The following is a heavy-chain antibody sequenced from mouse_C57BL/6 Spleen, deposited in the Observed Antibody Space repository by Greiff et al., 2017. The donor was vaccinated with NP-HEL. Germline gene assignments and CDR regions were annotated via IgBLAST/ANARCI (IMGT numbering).Heavy chain of an antibody. Sequence: VKLMESGAELVRPGASVKLSCKASGYTFTDYYINWVKQRPGQGLEWIARIYPGSGNTYYNEKFKGKATLTAEKSSSTAYMQLSSLTSEDSAVYFCARGIYYDYEGFAYWGQGTLVTVSA. CDR1: GYTFTDYY. V-gene: IGHV1-76*01. D-gene: IGHD2-4*01. CDR3: ARGIYYDYEGFAY. CDR2: IYPGSGNT. J-gene: IGHJ3*01.